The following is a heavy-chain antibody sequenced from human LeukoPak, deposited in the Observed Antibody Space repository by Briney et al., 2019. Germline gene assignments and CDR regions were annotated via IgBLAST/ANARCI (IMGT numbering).Heavy chain of an antibody. CDR3: AKEKGANWDPFDY. J-gene: IGHJ4*02. CDR2: INWNGETI. D-gene: IGHD7-27*01. CDR1: GFTFDDFG. V-gene: IGHV3-20*04. Sequence: GGSLRLSCATSGFTFDDFGMAWVRQVPGKGPEWVSGINWNGETIAYRDSVKGRFTISRDSARRSVYLQMNSLRDEDTALYYCAKEKGANWDPFDYWGRGTLVIVSS.